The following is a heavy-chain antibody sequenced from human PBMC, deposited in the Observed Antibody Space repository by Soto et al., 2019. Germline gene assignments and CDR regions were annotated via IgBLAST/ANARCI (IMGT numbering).Heavy chain of an antibody. CDR3: ARAHGPYYDSSYYGLARNYFDY. D-gene: IGHD3-22*01. V-gene: IGHV3-30*03. CDR2: ISFDGSNR. J-gene: IGHJ4*02. Sequence: VGSLRLSCAAAGFTFSSHAMNWVRQAPGKGLEWVAVISFDGSNRYYADSQRGRLTISRDNSRNTLYLQMDNLRPDDTAIYYCARAHGPYYDSSYYGLARNYFDYWGQGTLVTVSS. CDR1: GFTFSSHA.